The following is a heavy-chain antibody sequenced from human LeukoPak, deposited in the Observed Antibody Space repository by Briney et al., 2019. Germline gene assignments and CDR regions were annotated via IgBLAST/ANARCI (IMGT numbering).Heavy chain of an antibody. CDR3: TRPRSYYGSRYFDY. D-gene: IGHD3-10*01. CDR2: IRRKPYGGTT. CDR1: GFTFGDYA. Sequence: GGSLRLSCTASGFTFGDYAMSWFRQAPGKGLEWVGFIRRKPYGGTTEYAASVKGRFTISRDDSKSIAYLQMNSLKTEDTAVYYCTRPRSYYGSRYFDYRGQGTLVTVSS. V-gene: IGHV3-49*03. J-gene: IGHJ4*02.